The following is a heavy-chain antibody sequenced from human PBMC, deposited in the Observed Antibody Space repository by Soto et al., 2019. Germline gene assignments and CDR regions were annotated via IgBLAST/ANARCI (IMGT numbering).Heavy chain of an antibody. V-gene: IGHV3-30*18. Sequence: GGSLRLSCAASGFIFSSFGMHWVRQAPGKGLEWVAVISFDGSKEYYADSVKGRFTISRDNSKNTLYLQMNSLRAEDTAVYYCAKTPVLYYYDSSGYYFDYWGQGTLVTVSS. CDR3: AKTPVLYYYDSSGYYFDY. J-gene: IGHJ4*02. D-gene: IGHD3-22*01. CDR1: GFIFSSFG. CDR2: ISFDGSKE.